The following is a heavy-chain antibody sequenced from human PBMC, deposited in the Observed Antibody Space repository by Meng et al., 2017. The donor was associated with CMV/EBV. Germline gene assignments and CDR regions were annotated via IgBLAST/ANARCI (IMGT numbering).Heavy chain of an antibody. J-gene: IGHJ4*02. CDR3: ARGSLDRDGYKVDY. Sequence: ASVKVSCKASGYTFTGYYMHWVRQAPGQGLEWMGWINPNGGGTNYAQKFQGRVTMTRDTSISTAYMELSRLRSDDTAVCYCARGSLDRDGYKVDYWGQGTLVTVSS. D-gene: IGHD5-24*01. CDR2: INPNGGGT. CDR1: GYTFTGYY. V-gene: IGHV1-2*02.